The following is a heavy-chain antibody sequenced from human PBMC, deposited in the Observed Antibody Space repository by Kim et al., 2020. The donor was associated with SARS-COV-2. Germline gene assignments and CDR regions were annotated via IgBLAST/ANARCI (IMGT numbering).Heavy chain of an antibody. V-gene: IGHV1-69*04. Sequence: SVKVSCKASGGTFSSYTISWVRQAPGQGLEWMGRIIPILGIANYAQKFQGRVTITADKSTSTAYMELSSLRSEDTAVYYCARDHGSEGFGELSLDYWGQGTLVTVSS. CDR1: GGTFSSYT. CDR3: ARDHGSEGFGELSLDY. D-gene: IGHD3-10*01. CDR2: IIPILGIA. J-gene: IGHJ4*02.